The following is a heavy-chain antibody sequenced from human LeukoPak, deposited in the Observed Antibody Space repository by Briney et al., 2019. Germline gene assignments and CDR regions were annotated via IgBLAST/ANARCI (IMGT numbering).Heavy chain of an antibody. CDR2: ISYDGSNK. CDR1: GFTFSSYA. V-gene: IGHV3-30-3*01. J-gene: IGHJ6*02. CDR3: ARFYSNYYYYGMDV. D-gene: IGHD4-4*01. Sequence: GGSLRLSCAASGFTFSSYAMHWVRQAPGKGLEWVAVISYDGSNKYYADSVKGRFTISRDNAKNSLYLQMNSLRAEDTAVYYCARFYSNYYYYGMDVWGQGTTVTVSS.